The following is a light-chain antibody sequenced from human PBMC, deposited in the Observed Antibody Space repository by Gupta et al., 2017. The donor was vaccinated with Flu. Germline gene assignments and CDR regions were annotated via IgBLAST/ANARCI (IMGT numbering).Light chain of an antibody. Sequence: IVMTQSPVTLSVSPGERATLSCRASQSVSSHFTCYQQKPGQAPRLLVDGASTRAPGIPARCCSSCSLAEFTLTISGMQSEDFAVYYWHQYDDGPQTFGQGTKVETK. J-gene: IGKJ1*01. CDR2: GAS. CDR3: HQYDDGPQT. V-gene: IGKV3D-15*01. CDR1: QSVSSH.